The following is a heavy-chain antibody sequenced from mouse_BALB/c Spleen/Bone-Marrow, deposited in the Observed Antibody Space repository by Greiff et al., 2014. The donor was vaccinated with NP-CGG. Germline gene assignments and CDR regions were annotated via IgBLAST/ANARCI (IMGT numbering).Heavy chain of an antibody. D-gene: IGHD1-1*01. V-gene: IGHV1-9*01. CDR3: ARGYYGSSPYFDY. CDR2: ILPGSNSA. Sequence: VQLVESGAERMKPGASVKISCKASGYTFSSYWIEWIMQRPGHGLEWIGEILPGSNSANYNEKFKGKATFAADTSSNTAYMQLSSLTSEDSAVYYCARGYYGSSPYFDYWGQGTTLTVSS. J-gene: IGHJ2*01. CDR1: GYTFSSYW.